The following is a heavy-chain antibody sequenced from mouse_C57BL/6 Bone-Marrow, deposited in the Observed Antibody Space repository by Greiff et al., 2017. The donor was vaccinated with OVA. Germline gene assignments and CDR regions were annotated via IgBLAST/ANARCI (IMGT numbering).Heavy chain of an antibody. CDR3: ARYDYDGACFAY. CDR1: GFTFSSYA. D-gene: IGHD2-4*01. V-gene: IGHV5-4*03. J-gene: IGHJ3*01. Sequence: EVMLVESGGGLVKPGGSLKLSCAASGFTFSSYAMSWVRQTPEKRLEWVATISDGGSYTYYTDNVKGRFTITRDNANNNLYMQISHLKSEDTAMYYCARYDYDGACFAYWGQGTLVTVSA. CDR2: ISDGGSYT.